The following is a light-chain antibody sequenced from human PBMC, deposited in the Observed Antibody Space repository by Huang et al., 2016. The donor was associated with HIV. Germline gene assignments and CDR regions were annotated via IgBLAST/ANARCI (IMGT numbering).Light chain of an antibody. V-gene: IGKV3-20*01. Sequence: ELVLTQSPGTLSLSPGERATLSCRASQSVSSSYVAWYRQRPGQAPRLVIYGTSNRATGIPDRFSGSGSGTDFTLTISRLEPEDFAVYYCQQYGSSYTFGQGTKLEIK. J-gene: IGKJ2*01. CDR1: QSVSSSY. CDR3: QQYGSSYT. CDR2: GTS.